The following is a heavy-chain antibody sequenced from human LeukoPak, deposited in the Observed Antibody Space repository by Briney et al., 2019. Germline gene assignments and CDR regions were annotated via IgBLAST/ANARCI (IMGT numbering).Heavy chain of an antibody. Sequence: TGGSLRLSCAASGFTFSSYAMSWVRQAPGKGLEWVSGISGSGGNTYYAGSVKGQFTISRDNSKNTLYLQMNSLRAEDTAVYYCAKGTMIVVADAFDIWGQGTMVTVSS. CDR2: ISGSGGNT. J-gene: IGHJ3*02. CDR3: AKGTMIVVADAFDI. V-gene: IGHV3-23*01. CDR1: GFTFSSYA. D-gene: IGHD3-22*01.